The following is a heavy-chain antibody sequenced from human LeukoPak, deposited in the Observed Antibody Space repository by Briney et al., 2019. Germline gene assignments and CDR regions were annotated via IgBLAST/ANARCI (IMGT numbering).Heavy chain of an antibody. V-gene: IGHV3-33*06. CDR3: AKDDNWRGSYNYYYMDV. D-gene: IGHD3-3*01. CDR1: GVNFGSYV. Sequence: QPGRSLRLSCAASGVNFGSYVMHWVRQAPGKGLEWVAVIWYDGSSEQYADSVKGRFTISRDNSRDTLYLQMNSLRAEDTAVYYCAKDDNWRGSYNYYYMDVWGKGTSVTVSS. J-gene: IGHJ6*03. CDR2: IWYDGSSE.